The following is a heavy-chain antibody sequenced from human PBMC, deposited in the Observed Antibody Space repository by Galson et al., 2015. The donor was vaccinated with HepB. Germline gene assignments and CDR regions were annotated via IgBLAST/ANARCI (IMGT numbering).Heavy chain of an antibody. Sequence: SLRLSCAASGFTFSNAWMSWVRQAPGKGLVWVSRINSDGSSTNYADSVKGRFTISRDNAKNTLYLQMNSLRAEDTAVYYCARPDRPSGGSYRYWGQRTLVTVSS. CDR2: INSDGSST. D-gene: IGHD1-26*01. V-gene: IGHV3-74*01. J-gene: IGHJ4*02. CDR1: GFTFSNAW. CDR3: ARPDRPSGGSYRY.